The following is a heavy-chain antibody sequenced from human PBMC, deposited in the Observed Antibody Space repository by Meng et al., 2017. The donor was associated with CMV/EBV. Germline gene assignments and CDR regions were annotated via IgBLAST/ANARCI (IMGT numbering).Heavy chain of an antibody. J-gene: IGHJ5*02. Sequence: WGSLRLSCAASGFTFSSSWMHWVCQAPEKGLEWVADIKCDGSEKYYVDSVKGRLTISRENAKNSLYLQVNSLRAEDMTVYYCSTVMSAIGEWFDPWGQGTLVTVSS. D-gene: IGHD2-8*01. CDR1: GFTFSSSW. CDR2: IKCDGSEK. V-gene: IGHV3-52*01. CDR3: STVMSAIGEWFDP.